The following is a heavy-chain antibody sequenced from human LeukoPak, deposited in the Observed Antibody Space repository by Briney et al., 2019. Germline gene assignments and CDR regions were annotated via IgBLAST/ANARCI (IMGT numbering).Heavy chain of an antibody. D-gene: IGHD6-19*01. J-gene: IGHJ6*02. CDR1: GGSFSGYY. Sequence: SETLSLTCAVYGGSFSGYYWSWIRQPPGKGLEWVGEINHSGSTNYNPSLKSRVTISVDTSKNQFSLKLSSVTAADTAVYYCARGSREAGIGMDVWGQGTTVTVSS. CDR3: ARGSREAGIGMDV. CDR2: INHSGST. V-gene: IGHV4-34*01.